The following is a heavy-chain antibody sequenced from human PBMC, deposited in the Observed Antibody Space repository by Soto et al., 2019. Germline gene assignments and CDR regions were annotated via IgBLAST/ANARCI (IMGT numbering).Heavy chain of an antibody. Sequence: EVQLVESGGGLVQPGGSLRLSCAVSGFTVSSNSMSWVRQAPGKGLEWVSVIYSGGSTYYADSVKGRFTISRDNSKDTLDLQMNSRRAEDTAVYYWAREGIRSPLYYWGQGTLVTVSS. D-gene: IGHD4-17*01. CDR2: IYSGGST. CDR3: AREGIRSPLYY. J-gene: IGHJ4*02. V-gene: IGHV3-66*01. CDR1: GFTVSSNS.